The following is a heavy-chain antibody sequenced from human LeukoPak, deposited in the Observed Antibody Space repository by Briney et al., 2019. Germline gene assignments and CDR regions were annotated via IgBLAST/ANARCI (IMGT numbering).Heavy chain of an antibody. J-gene: IGHJ3*01. V-gene: IGHV3-48*01. Sequence: GGSPRLSCAASGFTFTTYTMHWVRQAPGKGLESVSYIDSSSNTIYYADSVEGRFTISRDNAKKSLYLQMNSLRAEDTAVYYCTRDRTAGAFDVWGQGTMVTVSS. CDR3: TRDRTAGAFDV. CDR2: IDSSSNTI. D-gene: IGHD2-21*02. CDR1: GFTFTTYT.